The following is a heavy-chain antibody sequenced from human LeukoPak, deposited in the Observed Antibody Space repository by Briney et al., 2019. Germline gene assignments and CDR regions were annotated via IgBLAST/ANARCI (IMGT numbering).Heavy chain of an antibody. CDR3: AKGRYSSSWSTGGDAFDI. Sequence: GGSLRLSCEASGFTFSSYGMHWVRQAPGKGLEWVAFIRYDGSNKYYADSVKGRFTISRDNSKNTLYLQMNSLRAEDTAVYYCAKGRYSSSWSTGGDAFDIWGQGTMVTVSS. CDR1: GFTFSSYG. CDR2: IRYDGSNK. J-gene: IGHJ3*02. V-gene: IGHV3-30*02. D-gene: IGHD6-13*01.